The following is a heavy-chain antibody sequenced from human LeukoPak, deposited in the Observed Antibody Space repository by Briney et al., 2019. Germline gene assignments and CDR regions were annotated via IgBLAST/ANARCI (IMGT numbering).Heavy chain of an antibody. D-gene: IGHD6-19*01. J-gene: IGHJ4*02. CDR3: ARGRSGWYWDY. V-gene: IGHV3-48*02. Sequence: GGSLRLSCTASGVTFSSCSINWGRQAPGKGLEWRSCISSTSGTIYQADSVKGRFTISRDNDENSLFLQMSSLRDEDTGVYYCARGRSGWYWDYWGQGTLVTVSS. CDR2: ISSTSGTI. CDR1: GVTFSSCS.